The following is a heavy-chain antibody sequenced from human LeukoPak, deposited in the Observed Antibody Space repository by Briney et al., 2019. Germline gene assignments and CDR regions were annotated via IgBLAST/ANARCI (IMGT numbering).Heavy chain of an antibody. J-gene: IGHJ5*02. V-gene: IGHV3-30*18. D-gene: IGHD6-19*01. CDR2: ISYDGSNK. CDR3: AKDPGVAVAGSSGWFDP. Sequence: PGGYLRLSCAASGFTFSSYGMHWVRQAPGKGLEWVAVISYDGSNKYYADSVKGRFTISRDNSKNTLYLQMNSLRAEDTAVYYCAKDPGVAVAGSSGWFDPWGQGTLVTVSS. CDR1: GFTFSSYG.